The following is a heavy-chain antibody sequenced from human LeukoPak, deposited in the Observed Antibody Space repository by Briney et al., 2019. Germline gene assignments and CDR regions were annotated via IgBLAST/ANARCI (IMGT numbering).Heavy chain of an antibody. CDR3: VRGCGRASCPSFFDS. V-gene: IGHV3-7*01. CDR1: GFIFSTYW. Sequence: GGSLRLSCAASGFIFSTYWMSWVRQAPGKGLEWVGPIRQDGSETHYVCSVRGRFTISRDNAKNSLYLQVNSLRAEDTAVYYCVRGCGRASCPSFFDSWGHGSLVTVSS. J-gene: IGHJ4*01. CDR2: IRQDGSET. D-gene: IGHD2-2*01.